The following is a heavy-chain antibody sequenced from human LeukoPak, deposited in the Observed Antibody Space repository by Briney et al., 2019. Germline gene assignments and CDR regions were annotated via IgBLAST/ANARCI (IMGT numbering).Heavy chain of an antibody. CDR2: IYYTGST. Sequence: SETLSLTCTVTGGSISSYYWSWIRQPPGKGLEWIGYIYYTGSTNYNPSLKSRVTISVDTSKNQFSLKLSSVTAADTAVYYCARQQLSQLYYFDNWGQGTLVTASS. CDR1: GGSISSYY. V-gene: IGHV4-59*01. D-gene: IGHD6-13*01. J-gene: IGHJ4*02. CDR3: ARQQLSQLYYFDN.